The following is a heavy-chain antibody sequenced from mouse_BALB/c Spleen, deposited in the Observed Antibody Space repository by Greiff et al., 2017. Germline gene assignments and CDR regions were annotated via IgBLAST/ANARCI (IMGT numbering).Heavy chain of an antibody. D-gene: IGHD3-3*01. V-gene: IGHV2-6-7*01. CDR3: ARGGGTWDFDY. J-gene: IGHJ2*01. CDR2: IWGDGST. CDR1: GFSLTGYG. Sequence: VQVVESGPGLVAPSQSLSITCTVSGFSLTGYGVNWVRQPPGKGLEWLGMIWGDGSTDYNSALKSRLSISKDNSKSQVFFKMNSLQTDDTARYYCARGGGTWDFDYWGQGTTLTVSS.